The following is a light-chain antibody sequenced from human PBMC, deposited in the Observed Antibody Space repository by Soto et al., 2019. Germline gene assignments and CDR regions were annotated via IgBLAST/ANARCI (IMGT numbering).Light chain of an antibody. J-gene: IGKJ4*01. Sequence: IVMTQSPATLSVSPGERVTFSCRASQNVYTNLAWYQHKPGQAPRLLISGASTGATGIPARFSGSGSGTEFTLTINSLQSEDFAVYYCQQFYTWPVTFGGGTKV. V-gene: IGKV3-15*01. CDR2: GAS. CDR1: QNVYTN. CDR3: QQFYTWPVT.